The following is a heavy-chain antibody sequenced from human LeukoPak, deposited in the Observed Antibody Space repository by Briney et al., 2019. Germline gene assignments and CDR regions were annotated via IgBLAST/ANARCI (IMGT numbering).Heavy chain of an antibody. D-gene: IGHD2-2*03. CDR3: ARDWIDRSLDY. Sequence: PGGSLRLSCAASGCSFSGFGIHWVRQAPGKGLEWVAVLSPHANYEYYADSVQGRFAISRDDSKNTVYQQLNSLRDEETAVYYCARDWIDRSLDYWGLGSLVTVSS. CDR1: GCSFSGFG. J-gene: IGHJ4*02. V-gene: IGHV3-33*01. CDR2: LSPHANYE.